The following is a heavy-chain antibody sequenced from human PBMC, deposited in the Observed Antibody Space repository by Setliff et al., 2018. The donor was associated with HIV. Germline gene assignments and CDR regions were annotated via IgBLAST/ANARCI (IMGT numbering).Heavy chain of an antibody. CDR3: ARGGLGFLDWCLPDS. CDR1: GYDFCSYS. Sequence: ASVSPCKASGYDFCSYSMMWVRQTPGQGLEWLGWISGLTGEVRLAKEFQGRVTLTTSAYTAYMELKSLRSEDRGVYYCARGGLGFLDWCLPDSWGQGTLVTVSS. CDR2: ISGLTGEV. D-gene: IGHD2-21*02. J-gene: IGHJ4*02. V-gene: IGHV1-18*04.